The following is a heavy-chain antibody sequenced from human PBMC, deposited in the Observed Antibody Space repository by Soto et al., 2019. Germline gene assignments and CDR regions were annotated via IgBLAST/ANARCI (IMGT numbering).Heavy chain of an antibody. Sequence: QVQLQESGPGLVKPSETLSLTCTVSGGSISSYYWSWIRQPPGKGLEWIGYIYYSGSTNYNPSLKSRVTISVDTSKNQFSLKLSSVTAADTAVYYCAREVGGPYCGGDCYSGFDYWGQGTLVTVSS. J-gene: IGHJ4*02. CDR2: IYYSGST. CDR1: GGSISSYY. CDR3: AREVGGPYCGGDCYSGFDY. V-gene: IGHV4-59*01. D-gene: IGHD2-21*02.